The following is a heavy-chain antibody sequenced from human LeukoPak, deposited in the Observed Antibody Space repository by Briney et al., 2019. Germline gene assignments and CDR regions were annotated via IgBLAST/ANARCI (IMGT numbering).Heavy chain of an antibody. CDR3: AREDRLGHFDY. V-gene: IGHV6-1*01. Sequence: SQTLSLTCAISGDSVFSNSVAWNRIRQSPSRGLEWLGRTYYRSKWFNDYTVPMKGRVTVNPDTSKNQFSLQLNSVTPEDTAVYYCAREDRLGHFDYWGQGTLVTVSS. J-gene: IGHJ4*01. CDR1: GDSVFSNSVA. CDR2: TYYRSKWFN. D-gene: IGHD1-26*01.